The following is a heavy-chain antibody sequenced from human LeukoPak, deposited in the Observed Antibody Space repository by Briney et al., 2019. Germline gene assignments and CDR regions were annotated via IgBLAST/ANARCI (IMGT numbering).Heavy chain of an antibody. CDR2: IYSIGIT. Sequence: PGGSLRLSCAASGFTVSSNYMSWVRQAPGKGLEWVSVIYSIGITFYADSVKGRFIISRDNSKNSLHLQMNSLRAEDTAVYYCTRGGEMATIGNAFDIWGQGTMVSVSS. CDR3: TRGGEMATIGNAFDI. V-gene: IGHV3-66*01. D-gene: IGHD5-24*01. J-gene: IGHJ3*02. CDR1: GFTVSSNY.